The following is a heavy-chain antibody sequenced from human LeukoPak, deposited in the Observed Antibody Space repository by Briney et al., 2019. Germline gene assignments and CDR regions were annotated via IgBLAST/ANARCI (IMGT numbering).Heavy chain of an antibody. V-gene: IGHV4-34*01. CDR2: INHSGST. D-gene: IGHD6-13*01. CDR3: ARGGSSWYGDAFDI. J-gene: IGHJ3*02. CDR1: GGSFSGYY. Sequence: SETLSLTCAVYGGSFSGYYWSWIRQPPGEGLEWIGEINHSGSTNYNPSLKSRVTISVDTSKNQFSLKLSSVTAADTAVYYCARGGSSWYGDAFDIWGQGTMVTVSS.